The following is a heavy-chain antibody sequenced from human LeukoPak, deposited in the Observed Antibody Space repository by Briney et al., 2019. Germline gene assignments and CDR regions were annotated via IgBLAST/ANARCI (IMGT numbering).Heavy chain of an antibody. CDR2: ISSSSSYI. D-gene: IGHD3-22*01. CDR1: GFTFSSYS. Sequence: PGGSLRLSCAAAGFTFSSYSMNWVRQAPGKGLEWVSSISSSSSYIYYADSVKGRFTISRDNAKNSLYLQMNSLRAEDTAVYARARVGYYYDSSGYYYYFDYWGQGTLLTVSS. J-gene: IGHJ4*02. V-gene: IGHV3-21*01. CDR3: ARVGYYYDSSGYYYYFDY.